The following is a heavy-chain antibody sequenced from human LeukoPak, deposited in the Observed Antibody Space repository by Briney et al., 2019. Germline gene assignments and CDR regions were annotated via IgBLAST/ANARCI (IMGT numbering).Heavy chain of an antibody. CDR3: AKDGGMATILDY. V-gene: IGHV3-30*02. CDR2: IRYDGSNK. D-gene: IGHD5-24*01. Sequence: GGSLRLSCAASGFTFSSYGMHWVRQAPGKGLEWVAFIRYDGSNKYYADSVKGRFTISRDNSKSTLYLQMNSLRAEDTAVYYCAKDGGMATILDYWGQGTLVTVSS. CDR1: GFTFSSYG. J-gene: IGHJ4*02.